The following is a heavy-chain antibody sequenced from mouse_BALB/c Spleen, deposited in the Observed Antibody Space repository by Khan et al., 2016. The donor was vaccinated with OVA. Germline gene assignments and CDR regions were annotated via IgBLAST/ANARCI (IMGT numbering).Heavy chain of an antibody. D-gene: IGHD1-1*01. V-gene: IGHV5-9-3*01. CDR1: GFTFSNYG. J-gene: IGHJ2*01. Sequence: EVQLVESGGGLVKPGGSLKFSCAASGFTFSNYGMSWVRQTPEKRLEWVATISCGGRYTYYPDSVTGRFSISRDNANNTLYLKMSSLRSEDTAKYYCARTPGYYGCNYFDSWGPGTTLTVSS. CDR3: ARTPGYYGCNYFDS. CDR2: ISCGGRYT.